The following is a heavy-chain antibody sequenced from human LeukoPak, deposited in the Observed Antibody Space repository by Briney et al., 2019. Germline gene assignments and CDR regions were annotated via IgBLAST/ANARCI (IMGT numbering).Heavy chain of an antibody. CDR1: AGSISSSSYY. V-gene: IGHV4-39*01. D-gene: IGHD5-24*01. J-gene: IGHJ4*02. Sequence: SETLSLTCTVSAGSISSSSYYWGWIRQPPGKGLEWIGSIYYSGSTYYNPSLKSRVTISVDTSKNQFSLKLSSVTAADTAVYYCARRGRWLQFKSFDYWGQGTLVTVSS. CDR2: IYYSGST. CDR3: ARRGRWLQFKSFDY.